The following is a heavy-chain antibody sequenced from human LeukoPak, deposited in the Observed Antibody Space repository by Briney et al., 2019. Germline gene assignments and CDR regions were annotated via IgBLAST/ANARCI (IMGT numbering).Heavy chain of an antibody. J-gene: IGHJ3*02. CDR1: GFTFSIYS. CDR3: ARDPLGYCSSTSCYSDAFDI. Sequence: PGGSLRLSCAASGFTFSIYSMNWVRQAPGKGLQWVSYISSSSTTIYYADSVKGRFTISRDNAKNSLYLQMNSLRAEDTAVYYCARDPLGYCSSTSCYSDAFDIWGQGTMVTVSS. V-gene: IGHV3-48*04. D-gene: IGHD2-2*02. CDR2: ISSSSTTI.